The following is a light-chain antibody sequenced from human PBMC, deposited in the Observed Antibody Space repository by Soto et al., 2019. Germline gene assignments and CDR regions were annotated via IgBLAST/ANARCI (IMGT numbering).Light chain of an antibody. CDR3: SSFRSGTTI. CDR2: EVS. V-gene: IGLV2-14*01. Sequence: QSVLTQPASVSGSPGQSITISCTGTSSDIGGYNFVSWYHQHPGKAPKLMIYEVSNRPSGVSDRFSGSKSGNTASLTISGLQAEDEADYYCSSFRSGTTIFGTGTRSPS. CDR1: SSDIGGYNF. J-gene: IGLJ1*01.